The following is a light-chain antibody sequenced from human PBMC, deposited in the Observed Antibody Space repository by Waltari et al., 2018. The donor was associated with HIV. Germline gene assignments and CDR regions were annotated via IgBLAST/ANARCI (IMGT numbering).Light chain of an antibody. CDR3: SSYAGSNNWV. CDR1: SRAVGSYNY. Sequence: QSALTPPPSASGSPGQSVPISCTGTSRAVGSYNYFSWYQQHPSKAPKPMIYEVSQRPSGVPDRFSGSKSGNTASLTVSGLQAEDEADYYCSSYAGSNNWVFGGGTKLTVL. CDR2: EVS. V-gene: IGLV2-8*01. J-gene: IGLJ3*02.